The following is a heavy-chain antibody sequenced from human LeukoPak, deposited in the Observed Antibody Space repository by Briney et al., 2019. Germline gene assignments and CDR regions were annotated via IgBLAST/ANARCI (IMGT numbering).Heavy chain of an antibody. Sequence: GGSLRLSCAASGFIFSSYAMSWVRQAPGKGLEWGSVIYSGGSTYCADSVKGRFTISRDNSKNTLYLQMNSLRAEDTAVYYCARDPQYYYDSSGYLDYWGQGTLVTVSS. V-gene: IGHV3-66*01. J-gene: IGHJ4*02. D-gene: IGHD3-22*01. CDR3: ARDPQYYYDSSGYLDY. CDR2: IYSGGST. CDR1: GFIFSSYA.